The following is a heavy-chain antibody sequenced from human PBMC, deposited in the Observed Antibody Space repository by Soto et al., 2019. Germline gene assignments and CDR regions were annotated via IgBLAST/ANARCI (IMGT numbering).Heavy chain of an antibody. CDR2: VYSNRHT. CDR3: ASFNNGQPRDS. D-gene: IGHD2-8*01. V-gene: IGHV4-39*01. CDR1: GYSISNKNYN. J-gene: IGHJ4*02. Sequence: PAETLSLACPVSGYSISNKNYNWGWTRQRPGKGLEWIGTVYSNRHTYHNPSLKSRLAMAVATTKNQYTLSLSSVTAAEAAVYFCASFNNGQPRDSWGQGTLVTVSS.